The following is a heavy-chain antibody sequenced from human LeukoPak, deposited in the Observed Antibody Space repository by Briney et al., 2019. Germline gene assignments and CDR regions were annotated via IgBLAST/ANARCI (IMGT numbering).Heavy chain of an antibody. CDR1: GFTFSSNA. Sequence: GGSLKLSCGASGFTFSSNAVYWVRQAPGKGLEWVSAISDNGRSTYYADSVKGRFTISRDKSKNTLYLQMNSLRAEDTAVYYCAKDLAGTTSFDYWGQGTLVTVSS. D-gene: IGHD1-7*01. CDR2: ISDNGRST. CDR3: AKDLAGTTSFDY. V-gene: IGHV3-23*01. J-gene: IGHJ4*02.